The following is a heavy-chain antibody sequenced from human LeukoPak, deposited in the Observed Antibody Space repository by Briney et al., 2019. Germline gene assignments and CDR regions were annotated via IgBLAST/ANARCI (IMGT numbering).Heavy chain of an antibody. J-gene: IGHJ4*02. CDR2: INRSGST. CDR3: ARSSSWYYFDY. CDR1: GGSFSGYY. V-gene: IGHV4-34*01. Sequence: PSETLSLTCAVYGGSFSGYYWSWIRQPPGKGLEWIGEINRSGSTNYNPSLKSRVTISVDTSKNQFSLKLSSVTAADTAVYYCARSSSWYYFDYWGQGTLVTVSS. D-gene: IGHD6-13*01.